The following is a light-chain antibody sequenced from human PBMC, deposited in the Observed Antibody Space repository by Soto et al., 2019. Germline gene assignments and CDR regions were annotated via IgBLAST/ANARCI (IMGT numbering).Light chain of an antibody. Sequence: EVVLTQSPGTLSLSPGERATLSCRASQSVSGNSVAWYQQKPGQAPRLLIYDASSRATGIPDRFSGSGSGTDFTLAINRLEPEDFAVFYCQQYGGLPTFGQGTRLEI. V-gene: IGKV3-20*01. J-gene: IGKJ5*01. CDR2: DAS. CDR3: QQYGGLPT. CDR1: QSVSGNS.